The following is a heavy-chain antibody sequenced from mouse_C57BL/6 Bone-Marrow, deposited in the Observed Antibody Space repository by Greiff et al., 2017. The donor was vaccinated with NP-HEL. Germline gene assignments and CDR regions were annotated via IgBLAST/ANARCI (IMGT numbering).Heavy chain of an antibody. D-gene: IGHD4-1*01. CDR1: GYSITSGYY. CDR3: ARGDWRVDY. CDR2: ISYDGSN. V-gene: IGHV3-6*01. J-gene: IGHJ2*01. Sequence: DVQLQESGPGLVKPSQSLSLTCSVTGYSITSGYYWNWIRQFPGNKLEWMGYISYDGSNNYNPSLKNRISITRDTSKNQFFLKLNSVTTEDTATYYCARGDWRVDYWGQGTTLTVSS.